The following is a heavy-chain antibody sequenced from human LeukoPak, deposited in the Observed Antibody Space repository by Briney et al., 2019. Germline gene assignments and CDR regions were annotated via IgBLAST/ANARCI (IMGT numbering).Heavy chain of an antibody. Sequence: SQTLSLTCTVSGGSISSGNYCWNWIRQHPGKGLEWIGYVYHSGSTYYNPSLKSRVTILVDTSKNQFSLKLSSVTAADTAVYYCAGLGELLDYWGQGTLVTVSS. J-gene: IGHJ4*02. V-gene: IGHV4-31*03. CDR3: AGLGELLDY. CDR2: VYHSGST. CDR1: GGSISSGNYC. D-gene: IGHD3-10*01.